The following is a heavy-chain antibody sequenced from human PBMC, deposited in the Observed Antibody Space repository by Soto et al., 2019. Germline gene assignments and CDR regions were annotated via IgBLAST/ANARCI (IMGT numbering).Heavy chain of an antibody. CDR1: GGSFSGYF. CDR2: INHSGST. V-gene: IGHV4-34*01. Sequence: QVQLQQWGAGLLKPSETLSLTCAVYGGSFSGYFWSWIRQPPGKGLEGIGEINHSGSTNYIPSLKSRVTISVDTSKNQFSLKLSSVTAADTAVYYCARGRLHLGELSFNYLDFWGQGTLVTVSS. J-gene: IGHJ4*02. D-gene: IGHD3-16*02. CDR3: ARGRLHLGELSFNYLDF.